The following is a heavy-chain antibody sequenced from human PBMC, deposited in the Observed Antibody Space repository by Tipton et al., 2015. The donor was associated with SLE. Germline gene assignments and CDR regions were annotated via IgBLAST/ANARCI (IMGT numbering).Heavy chain of an antibody. CDR2: ISTYNGIT. V-gene: IGHV1-18*01. Sequence: QLVQSGPEVKKPGASVKVSCKTSGYTFLRYGITWVRQAPGQGLEWMGWISTYNGITNYPQKLQDRFTMTTDTSTSTVYMELTSLTSDDTAVYYCARDSFSGSYYFEYWGQGTLVTVSS. CDR1: GYTFLRYG. CDR3: ARDSFSGSYYFEY. D-gene: IGHD1-26*01. J-gene: IGHJ4*02.